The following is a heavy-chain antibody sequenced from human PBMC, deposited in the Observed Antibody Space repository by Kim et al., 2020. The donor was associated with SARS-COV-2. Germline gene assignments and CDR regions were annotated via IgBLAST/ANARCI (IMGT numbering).Heavy chain of an antibody. D-gene: IGHD3-10*01. CDR1: GFTFSSYS. Sequence: GGSLRLSCAASGFTFSSYSMNWVRQAPGKGLEWVSSISSSSSYIYYADSVKGRFTISRDNAKNSLYLQMNSLRAEATAVYYCARDQWFGDLSHRWGHMYYFDYWGQGTLVTVSS. CDR3: ARDQWFGDLSHRWGHMYYFDY. V-gene: IGHV3-21*01. J-gene: IGHJ4*02. CDR2: ISSSSSYI.